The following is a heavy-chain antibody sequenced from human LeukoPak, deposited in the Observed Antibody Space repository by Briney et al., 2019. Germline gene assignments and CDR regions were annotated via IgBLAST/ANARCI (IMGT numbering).Heavy chain of an antibody. V-gene: IGHV3-33*01. CDR1: GFTFSSYG. Sequence: GGSQRLSCAASGFTFSSYGMHWVRQAPGKGLEWVAVIWYDGSNKYYADSVKGRFTISRDNSKNTLYLQMNSLRAEDTAVYYCARATGYSSGWYFDLWGRGTLVTVSS. CDR3: ARATGYSSGWYFDL. D-gene: IGHD6-19*01. CDR2: IWYDGSNK. J-gene: IGHJ2*01.